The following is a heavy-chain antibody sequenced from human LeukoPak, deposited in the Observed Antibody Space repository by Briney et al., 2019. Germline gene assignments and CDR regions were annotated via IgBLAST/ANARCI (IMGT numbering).Heavy chain of an antibody. Sequence: ASVKVSCKASGYTFTGFIMHLVRQAPGQGLEWMGWINPNSGGTNYAQAFQGRVTMTRDTSISTAYMELSRLTSDDTAVYYCATSQGGIAVAGTPFDYWGQGTLVTVSS. CDR3: ATSQGGIAVAGTPFDY. J-gene: IGHJ4*02. V-gene: IGHV1-2*02. D-gene: IGHD6-19*01. CDR1: GYTFTGFI. CDR2: INPNSGGT.